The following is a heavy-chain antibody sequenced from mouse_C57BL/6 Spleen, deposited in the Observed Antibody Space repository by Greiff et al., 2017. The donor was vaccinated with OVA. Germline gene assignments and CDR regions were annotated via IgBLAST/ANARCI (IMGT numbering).Heavy chain of an antibody. CDR3: ARGFTTVVAFDY. J-gene: IGHJ2*01. V-gene: IGHV3-6*01. CDR1: GYSITSGYY. CDR2: ISYDGSN. Sequence: EVKLVESGPGLVKPSQSLSLTCSVTGYSITSGYYWNWIRQFPGNKLEWMGYISYDGSNNYNPSLKNRISITRDTSKNQFFLKLNSVTTEDTATYYCARGFTTVVAFDYWGQGTTLTVSS. D-gene: IGHD1-1*01.